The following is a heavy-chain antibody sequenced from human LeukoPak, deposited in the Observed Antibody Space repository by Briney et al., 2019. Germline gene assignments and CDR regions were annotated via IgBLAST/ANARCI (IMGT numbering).Heavy chain of an antibody. D-gene: IGHD3-3*01. Sequence: GGSLRLSCAASGFTFSSYAMSWVRQAPGKGLEWVSALSGSGGSTYYADAVKGRFTISRDNSKNTLYLQMNSLRAEDTAVYYCAKADPYEFWSGYLFDYWGQGTLVTVSS. CDR3: AKADPYEFWSGYLFDY. CDR1: GFTFSSYA. CDR2: LSGSGGST. J-gene: IGHJ4*02. V-gene: IGHV3-23*01.